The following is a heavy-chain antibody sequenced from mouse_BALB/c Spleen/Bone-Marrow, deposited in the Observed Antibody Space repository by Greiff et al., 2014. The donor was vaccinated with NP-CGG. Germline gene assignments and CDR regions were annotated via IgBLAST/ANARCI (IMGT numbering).Heavy chain of an antibody. CDR3: AREGYYGSPFAY. CDR1: GYTFTSYW. CDR2: INPSTGYT. D-gene: IGHD1-1*01. J-gene: IGHJ3*01. Sequence: QVQLKQSGAELAKPGASVKMSCKASGYTFTSYWMHWVKQRPGQGLEWIGYINPSTGYTEYNQKFKDKATLTADKSSSTAYMQLSSLTSEDSAVYYCAREGYYGSPFAYWGQRTLVTVSA. V-gene: IGHV1-7*01.